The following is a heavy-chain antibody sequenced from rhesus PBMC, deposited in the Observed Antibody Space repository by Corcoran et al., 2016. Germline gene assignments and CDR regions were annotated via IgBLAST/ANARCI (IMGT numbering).Heavy chain of an antibody. Sequence: QVQLQESGPGWLTPSETLSLTCAVPGGSISGGDGWGWVRQPPGKGLEWIGGIYSSSGNTYYNPSLKSRVTISTDTSKNQFSLKLSSVTAADTAVYYCAYYNWGDYNNRFDVWGPGVLVTVSS. CDR2: IYSSSGNT. CDR1: GGSISGGDG. CDR3: AYYNWGDYNNRFDV. V-gene: IGHV4-76*01. D-gene: IGHD3-34*01. J-gene: IGHJ5-1*01.